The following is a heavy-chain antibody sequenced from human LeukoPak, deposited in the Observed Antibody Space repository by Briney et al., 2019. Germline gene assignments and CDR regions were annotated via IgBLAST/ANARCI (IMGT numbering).Heavy chain of an antibody. Sequence: PGGSLRLSCAASGFTFSSYAMHWVRQAPGKGLEWVAVISYDGSNKYYADSVKGRFTISRDNSKNTLYLQMNSLRAEDTAVYYCAKDSWVWGQGTLVTVSS. CDR2: ISYDGSNK. D-gene: IGHD7-27*01. CDR1: GFTFSSYA. CDR3: AKDSWV. J-gene: IGHJ4*02. V-gene: IGHV3-30*04.